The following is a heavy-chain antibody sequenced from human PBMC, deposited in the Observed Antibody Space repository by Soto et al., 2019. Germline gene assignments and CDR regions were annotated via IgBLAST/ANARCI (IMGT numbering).Heavy chain of an antibody. CDR1: GGTFRNYA. J-gene: IGHJ4*01. CDR3: AIPLPKQQLVRGAFDH. CDR2: SIPVFGTA. D-gene: IGHD6-13*01. V-gene: IGHV1-69*01. Sequence: QVQLVQSGAEVKKPGSSVKLSCKTSGGTFRNYAINWVRQAPGQGLEWMGGSIPVFGTANYAQTFQGRFTITADESTSTDYMELSSLRSEDAAVYYCAIPLPKQQLVRGAFDHWGHGTLVTVAS.